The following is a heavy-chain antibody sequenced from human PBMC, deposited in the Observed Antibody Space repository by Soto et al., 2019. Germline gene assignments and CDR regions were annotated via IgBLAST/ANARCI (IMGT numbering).Heavy chain of an antibody. CDR2: IIPIFGTA. CDR3: ARELYSGYDRENYYYYYGMDV. V-gene: IGHV1-69*13. Sequence: ASVKVSCKASGGTFSSYAISWVRQAPGQGLEWMGGIIPIFGTANYAQKFQGRVTITADESTSTAYMELSSLRSEDTAVYYCARELYSGYDRENYYYYYGMDVWGQGTTVTVSS. CDR1: GGTFSSYA. J-gene: IGHJ6*02. D-gene: IGHD5-12*01.